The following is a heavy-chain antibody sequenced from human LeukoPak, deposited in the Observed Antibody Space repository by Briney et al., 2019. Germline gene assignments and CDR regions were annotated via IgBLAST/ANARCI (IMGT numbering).Heavy chain of an antibody. CDR3: ARDVYSSGWSDY. J-gene: IGHJ4*02. CDR2: ISSSSSYI. D-gene: IGHD6-19*01. CDR1: GFTFSSYS. Sequence: GGSLRLSSVASGFTFSSYSMNWVRQALGKGLEWVSSISSSSSYIYYADSVKGRFTISRDNAKNSLYLQMNSLRAEDTAVYYCARDVYSSGWSDYWGQGTLVTVSS. V-gene: IGHV3-21*01.